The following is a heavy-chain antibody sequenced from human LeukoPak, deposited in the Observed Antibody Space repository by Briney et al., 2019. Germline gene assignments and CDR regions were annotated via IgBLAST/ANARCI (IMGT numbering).Heavy chain of an antibody. D-gene: IGHD1-26*01. J-gene: IGHJ4*02. V-gene: IGHV3-30-3*01. CDR3: ARVQWELLYPDY. Sequence: GRSLRLSCAASGFTFSSYAMHWVRQAPGKGLEWVALISYDESYRYYADSVKGRFTISRDNSKNTLYLQMNSLRADDTAVYYCARVQWELLYPDYWGQETLVTASS. CDR2: ISYDESYR. CDR1: GFTFSSYA.